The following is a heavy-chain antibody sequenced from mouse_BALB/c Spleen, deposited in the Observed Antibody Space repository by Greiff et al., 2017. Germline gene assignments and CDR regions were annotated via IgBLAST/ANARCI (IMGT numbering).Heavy chain of an antibody. Sequence: EVKLVESGGGLVKPGGSLKLSCAASGFAFSSYDMSWVRQTPEKRLVWVAYISSGGGSNYYPDTLKGRFTISRDRAKNTLYLQMSILKSEDTAMYYGARHEPERDYAMDYRGQGTSVTVAA. CDR2: ISSGGGSN. J-gene: IGHJ4*01. CDR3: ARHEPERDYAMDY. V-gene: IGHV5-12-1*01. CDR1: GFAFSSYD.